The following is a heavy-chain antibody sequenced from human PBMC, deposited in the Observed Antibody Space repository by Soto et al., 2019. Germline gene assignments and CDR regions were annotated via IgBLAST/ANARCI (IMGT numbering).Heavy chain of an antibody. CDR3: ATAKLLLPWLFDY. D-gene: IGHD2-15*01. CDR1: GFIVSSNY. Sequence: EVQLVESGGGLVQPGGSLRLSCAASGFIVSSNYMSWVRQAPGKGLEWVSVIYSGGSTFYADSVKGRFIISRDDSKNTLLLQINSLRAEDTAVYYCATAKLLLPWLFDYWGQGTLVTVSS. J-gene: IGHJ4*02. V-gene: IGHV3-66*01. CDR2: IYSGGST.